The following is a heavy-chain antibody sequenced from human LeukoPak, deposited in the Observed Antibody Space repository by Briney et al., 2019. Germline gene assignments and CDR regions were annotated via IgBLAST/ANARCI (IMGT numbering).Heavy chain of an antibody. V-gene: IGHV4-39*07. CDR1: GGSISSSSYY. CDR2: IYYSGST. Sequence: SGTLSLTCTVSGGSISSSSYYWGWIRQPPGKGLEWIGSIYYSGSTYYNPSLKSRVTISVDTSKNQFSLKLSSVTAADTAVYYCARVLGPKIDIWGQGTMVTVSS. J-gene: IGHJ3*02. CDR3: ARVLGPKIDI.